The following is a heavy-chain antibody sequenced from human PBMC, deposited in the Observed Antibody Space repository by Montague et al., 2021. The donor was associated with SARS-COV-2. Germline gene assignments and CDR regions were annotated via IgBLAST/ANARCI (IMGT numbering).Heavy chain of an antibody. J-gene: IGHJ4*02. D-gene: IGHD6-6*01. Sequence: ETLSLTCTVSGASVASGNFYWSWIRQPPGKGLEWIGYMYYTGHTNYNPSLESRVTMPVDPSKNQFPLTLTSVTAADTAVYYCARSRANVPSRPGFDYWGQGALVTVSS. CDR2: MYYTGHT. CDR3: ARSRANVPSRPGFDY. V-gene: IGHV4-61*01. CDR1: GASVASGNFY.